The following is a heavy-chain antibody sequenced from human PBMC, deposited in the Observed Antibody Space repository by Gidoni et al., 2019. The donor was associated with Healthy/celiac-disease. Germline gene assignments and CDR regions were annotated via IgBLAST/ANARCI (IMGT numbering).Heavy chain of an antibody. CDR1: GCPVSSYA. V-gene: IGHV3-23*01. CDR2: ISGICGST. J-gene: IGHJ3*02. CDR3: AKYFSHPPLGAFDI. Sequence: EVQLLESGGGLVQPGGSLRLSCAASGCPVSSYAMSWVRQAPGKGLGWVSAISGICGSTYYADSVKGRFTISRDNSKNTLYLQMNSLRAEDTAVYYCAKYFSHPPLGAFDIWGQGTMVTVSS. D-gene: IGHD3-9*01.